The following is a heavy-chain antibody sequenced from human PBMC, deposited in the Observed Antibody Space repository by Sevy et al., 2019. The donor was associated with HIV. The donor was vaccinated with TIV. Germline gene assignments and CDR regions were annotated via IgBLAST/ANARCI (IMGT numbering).Heavy chain of an antibody. V-gene: IGHV3-48*01. J-gene: IGHJ4*02. CDR3: ARAYSGGWPQGAWTDY. CDR1: GFTFRTYS. D-gene: IGHD6-19*01. CDR2: ISRSSRTI. Sequence: GGSLRLSCAASGFTFRTYSMNWVRQAPGMGLEWLSYISRSSRTIYYADSVEGRFTISRDNAKNSLYLLINSLRAEDTAVYYCARAYSGGWPQGAWTDYWGQGTLVTVSS.